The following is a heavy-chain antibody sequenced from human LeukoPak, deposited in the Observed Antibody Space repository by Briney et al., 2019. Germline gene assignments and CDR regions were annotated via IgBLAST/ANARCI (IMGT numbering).Heavy chain of an antibody. CDR1: GGSISSSSYY. J-gene: IGHJ6*03. CDR3: ARANYDFWSGQGVYMDV. D-gene: IGHD3-3*01. CDR2: IYYSGST. Sequence: SETLSLTCTVSGGSISSSSYYWGWIRQPPGKGLEWIGSIYYSGSTYYNPSLKSRVTISVDTSKNQFSLKLSSVTAADTAVYYCARANYDFWSGQGVYMDVWGKGTTVTVSS. V-gene: IGHV4-39*01.